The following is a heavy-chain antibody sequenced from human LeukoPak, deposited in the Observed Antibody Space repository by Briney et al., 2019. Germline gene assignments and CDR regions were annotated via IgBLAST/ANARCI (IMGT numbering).Heavy chain of an antibody. J-gene: IGHJ3*02. V-gene: IGHV1-46*01. CDR2: INPSGGST. CDR3: ARAQMATSSGAAFDI. D-gene: IGHD5-24*01. Sequence: VASVKVSCKASGYTFTSYYMHWVRQAPGQGLGWMGIINPSGGSTSYAQKFQGRVTMTRDTSTSTVYMELSSLRSEDTAVYYCARAQMATSSGAAFDIWGQGTMVTVSS. CDR1: GYTFTSYY.